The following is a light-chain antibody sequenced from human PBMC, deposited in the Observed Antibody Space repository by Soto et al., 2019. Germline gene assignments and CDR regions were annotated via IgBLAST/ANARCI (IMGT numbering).Light chain of an antibody. V-gene: IGKV3-15*01. CDR1: QSVSSN. CDR3: QQYNSGPRLT. Sequence: EIVMTQSPATLSVSPGERATLSCRASQSVSSNLAWYQQKPGQAPTLLIYGASTRPTGIPARFSGSGSGTEYTHTISSLQSEDFADYYCQQYNSGPRLTFGGGTKGEIK. CDR2: GAS. J-gene: IGKJ4*01.